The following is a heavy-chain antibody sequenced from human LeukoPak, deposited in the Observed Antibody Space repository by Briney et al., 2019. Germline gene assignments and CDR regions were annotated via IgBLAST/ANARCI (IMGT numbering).Heavy chain of an antibody. CDR1: GFTFSYYT. J-gene: IGHJ4*02. CDR3: ARVLNYYDSSGYYFSY. Sequence: PGGSLRLSCAASGFTFSYYTMHWVRQAPGKGLGWVAVISYDGSNEYYADSVKGRFTISRDNSKNTLYLQMNSLRVEDTAVYYCARVLNYYDSSGYYFSYWGQGTLVTVSS. D-gene: IGHD3-22*01. V-gene: IGHV3-30-3*01. CDR2: ISYDGSNE.